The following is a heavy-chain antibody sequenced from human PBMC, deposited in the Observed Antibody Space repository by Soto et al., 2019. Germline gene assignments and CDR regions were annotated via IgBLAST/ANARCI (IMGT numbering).Heavy chain of an antibody. CDR1: GGSISSGDYY. CDR2: IYYSGST. Sequence: KTSETLSLTCTVSGGSISSGDYYWSWIRQPPGKGLEWIGYIYYSGSTYYNPSLKSRVTISVDTSKNQFSLKLSSVTAADTAVYYCAREGGSSWYPGYYYYYYGMDVWGQGTTVTVSS. CDR3: AREGGSSWYPGYYYYYYGMDV. V-gene: IGHV4-30-4*01. J-gene: IGHJ6*02. D-gene: IGHD6-13*01.